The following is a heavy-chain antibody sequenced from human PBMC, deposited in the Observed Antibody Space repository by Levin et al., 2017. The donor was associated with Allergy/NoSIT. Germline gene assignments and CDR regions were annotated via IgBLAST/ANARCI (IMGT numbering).Heavy chain of an antibody. CDR3: ARASLPGGGHYPLDY. CDR1: GYTVTTHN. Sequence: GASVKVSCKASGYTVTTHNIHWVRQAPGQGLEWMGIIDPSGGSSNSAQKFQGRVTMTRDTSTRIVYMELSSLTSEDTAVYYCARASLPGGGHYPLDYWGPGTLVTVSS. D-gene: IGHD4-23*01. CDR2: IDPSGGSS. J-gene: IGHJ4*02. V-gene: IGHV1-46*01.